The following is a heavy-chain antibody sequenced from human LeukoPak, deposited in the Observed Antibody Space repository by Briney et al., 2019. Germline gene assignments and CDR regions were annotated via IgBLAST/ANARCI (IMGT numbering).Heavy chain of an antibody. J-gene: IGHJ4*02. CDR2: IYTDGSST. CDR3: ARGASNRFDY. D-gene: IGHD1-14*01. Sequence: GGSLRLSCAASGFTFSNYWMHWVRQAPGKGLVWVSRIYTDGSSTNYADSVKGRFTISRDNAKDTLYLQMNSLRGEDTAVYYCARGASNRFDYWGQGTLVTVSS. V-gene: IGHV3-74*01. CDR1: GFTFSNYW.